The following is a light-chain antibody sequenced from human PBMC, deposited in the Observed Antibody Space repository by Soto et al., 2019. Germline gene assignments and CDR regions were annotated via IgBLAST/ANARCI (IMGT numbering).Light chain of an antibody. Sequence: QSVLTQPPSASGTPGQSITISCSGSNSNIGSNTVNWYQQLPGTAPKLLIYSNNQRPSGVPDRFSGSKSGTSASLAISGLQSDDEGEYYCATWDDSLNGPIFGGGTKLTVL. J-gene: IGLJ2*01. CDR3: ATWDDSLNGPI. CDR1: NSNIGSNT. V-gene: IGLV1-44*01. CDR2: SNN.